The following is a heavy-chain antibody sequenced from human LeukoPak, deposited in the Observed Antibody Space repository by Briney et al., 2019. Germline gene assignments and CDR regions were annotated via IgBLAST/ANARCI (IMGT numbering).Heavy chain of an antibody. CDR3: ARDLPQIEY. D-gene: IGHD3-22*01. V-gene: IGHV3-20*04. CDR1: GFTFTRFN. J-gene: IGHJ4*02. CDR2: INWNGGDT. Sequence: GGSLRLSCAASGFTFTRFNMNWVRQAPGKGLEWVSGINWNGGDTAYADSVKGRFTISRDNAKNSLYLQMNSLRAEDTALYYCARDLPQIEYWGQGTLVTVSS.